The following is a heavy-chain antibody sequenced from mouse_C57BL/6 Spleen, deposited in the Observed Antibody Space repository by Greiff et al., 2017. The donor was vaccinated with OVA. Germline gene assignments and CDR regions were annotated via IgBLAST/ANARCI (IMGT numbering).Heavy chain of an antibody. CDR3: ARREGSYDYFDY. J-gene: IGHJ2*01. D-gene: IGHD1-1*02. Sequence: LEESGAELARPGASVKLSCKASGYTFTSYGISWVKQRTGQGLEWIGEIYPRSGNTYYNEKFKGKATLTGDKSSSKAYMELRSLTTEDSAVYFCARREGSYDYFDYWGQGTTLTVSS. V-gene: IGHV1-81*01. CDR1: GYTFTSYG. CDR2: IYPRSGNT.